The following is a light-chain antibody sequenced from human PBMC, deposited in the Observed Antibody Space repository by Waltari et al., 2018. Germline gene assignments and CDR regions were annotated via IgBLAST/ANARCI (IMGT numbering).Light chain of an antibody. CDR2: DAS. J-gene: IGKJ2*03. CDR3: QQYNDWYS. V-gene: IGKV3-15*01. Sequence: EKVMTQSPVTLSVSPGERVTLSCWASQSVSTNLAWYQQGPGQAPRLIIYDASTRASDTPARFIGSGSGTEFTLTISSLQSEDFAVYYCQQYNDWYSFGQGTKLEMK. CDR1: QSVSTN.